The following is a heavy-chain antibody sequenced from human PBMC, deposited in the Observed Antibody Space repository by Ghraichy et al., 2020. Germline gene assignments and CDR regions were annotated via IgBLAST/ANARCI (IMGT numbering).Heavy chain of an antibody. CDR3: ARDPGTRGEDGYNPRY. D-gene: IGHD5-24*01. V-gene: IGHV3-53*04. CDR2: IYSGGST. Sequence: GGSLRLSCAASGFTVSSNYMSWVRQAPGKGLEWVSVIYSGGSTYYADSVKGRFTISRHNSKNTLYLQMNSLRAEDTAVYYCARDPGTRGEDGYNPRYWGQGTLVTVSS. J-gene: IGHJ4*02. CDR1: GFTVSSNY.